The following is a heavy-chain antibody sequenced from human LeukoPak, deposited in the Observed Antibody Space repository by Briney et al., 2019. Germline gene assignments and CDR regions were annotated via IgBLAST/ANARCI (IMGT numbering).Heavy chain of an antibody. CDR2: ISAYNGNT. D-gene: IGHD4-11*01. V-gene: IGHV1-18*01. Sequence: ASVKVSCKASGYTFTSYGISWVRQAPGHGLEWMGWISAYNGNTNYAQKLQCRVTMTTDTSTSTAYMELRSLRSDDTAVYYCARDDYSNPNWFDPWGQGALVTVSS. J-gene: IGHJ5*02. CDR3: ARDDYSNPNWFDP. CDR1: GYTFTSYG.